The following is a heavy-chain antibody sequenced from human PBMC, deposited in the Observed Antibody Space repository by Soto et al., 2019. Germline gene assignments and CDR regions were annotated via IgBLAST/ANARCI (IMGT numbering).Heavy chain of an antibody. CDR2: IYYSGST. D-gene: IGHD6-19*01. CDR3: AAIEGLVHFDY. Sequence: PSETLSLTCTVSGGSISSSSYYWGWIRQPPGKGLEWIGSIYYSGSTYYNPSLKSRVTISVDTSKNQFSLKLSSVTAADTAVYYCAAIEGLVHFDYWGQGTLVTVSS. J-gene: IGHJ4*02. V-gene: IGHV4-39*01. CDR1: GGSISSSSYY.